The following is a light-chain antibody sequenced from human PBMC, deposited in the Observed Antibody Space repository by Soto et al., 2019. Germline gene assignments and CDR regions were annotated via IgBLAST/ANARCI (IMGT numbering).Light chain of an antibody. V-gene: IGKV1-6*02. J-gene: IGKJ4*01. CDR2: AAT. CDR3: LQDHNYPLT. Sequence: AIQMAQSPSSLSASVGDRVTITCRASQGIGNDVGWYQQKPGKAPKLLLYAATTLQSGVPSRFSGTRSGTDFTLTIISLQPEDFATYYCLQDHNYPLTFGGGTKVEIK. CDR1: QGIGND.